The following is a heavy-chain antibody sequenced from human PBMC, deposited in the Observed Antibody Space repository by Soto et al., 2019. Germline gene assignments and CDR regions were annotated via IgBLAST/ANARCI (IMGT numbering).Heavy chain of an antibody. CDR2: ISAGSGTI. D-gene: IGHD3-10*01. Sequence: EVQLLESGGGLVQPGGSLRLSCAASGVTFSAYAMSWVRQAPGEGLEWVSAISAGSGTIYYADSVKSRFTISRDNSKNTLYLQMNSLRVEDTALYYCAQGFVSRGYFDHWGQGTPVTVSS. CDR3: AQGFVSRGYFDH. V-gene: IGHV3-23*01. J-gene: IGHJ4*02. CDR1: GVTFSAYA.